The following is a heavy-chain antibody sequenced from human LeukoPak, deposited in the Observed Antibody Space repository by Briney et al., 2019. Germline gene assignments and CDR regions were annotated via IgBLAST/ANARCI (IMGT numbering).Heavy chain of an antibody. CDR3: ARGRGSYSSSSKLDY. Sequence: SETLSLTCAVYGGSFSGYYWSWIRQPQGKGLEWIGEINHSGSTNYNPSLKSRVTISVDTSKNQFSLKLSSVTAADTAVYYCARGRGSYSSSSKLDYWGQGTLVTVSS. CDR1: GGSFSGYY. J-gene: IGHJ4*02. D-gene: IGHD6-6*01. V-gene: IGHV4-34*01. CDR2: INHSGST.